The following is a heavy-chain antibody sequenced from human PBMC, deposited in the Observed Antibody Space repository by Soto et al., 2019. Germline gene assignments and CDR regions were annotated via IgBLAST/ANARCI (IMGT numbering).Heavy chain of an antibody. CDR1: GGSISSGDYY. J-gene: IGHJ4*02. CDR2: IYYSGST. Sequence: QVQLQESGPGLVKPSQTLSLTCTVSGGSISSGDYYWSWIRQPPGKGLEWIGYIYYSGSTYYNPSLKSRVTRPVDTSKNQFSLKLISVTAADTAVYYCARDLAAAGTLDYWGQGTLVTVSS. D-gene: IGHD6-13*01. V-gene: IGHV4-30-4*01. CDR3: ARDLAAAGTLDY.